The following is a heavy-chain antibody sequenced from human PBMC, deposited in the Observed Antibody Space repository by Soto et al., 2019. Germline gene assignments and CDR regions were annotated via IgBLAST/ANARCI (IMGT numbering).Heavy chain of an antibody. D-gene: IGHD1-26*01. Sequence: QVQLVESGGGVVQPGRSLRLSCAASGFTFSSYGMHWVRQAPGKGLEWVAVIWYDGSNKYYADSVKGRFTISRDNSKNTLYLQMHSLRAEDTAVYYCARDRGRGGSYPDYWGQGTLVTVSS. CDR3: ARDRGRGGSYPDY. V-gene: IGHV3-33*01. J-gene: IGHJ4*02. CDR2: IWYDGSNK. CDR1: GFTFSSYG.